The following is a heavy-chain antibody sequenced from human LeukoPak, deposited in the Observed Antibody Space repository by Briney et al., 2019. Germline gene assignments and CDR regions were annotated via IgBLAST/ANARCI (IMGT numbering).Heavy chain of an antibody. D-gene: IGHD3-10*01. J-gene: IGHJ4*02. V-gene: IGHV3-30-3*01. CDR3: ARDPHYYVSGSYYLDY. Sequence: GGSLRLSCAASGFTFTSYAMHWVRQAPGKGLAWVAVISYDGSNKYYADSVKGRFTISRDNSKNTLDMQMNSLRPEDTAVYYCARDPHYYVSGSYYLDYWGQGILVTVSS. CDR1: GFTFTSYA. CDR2: ISYDGSNK.